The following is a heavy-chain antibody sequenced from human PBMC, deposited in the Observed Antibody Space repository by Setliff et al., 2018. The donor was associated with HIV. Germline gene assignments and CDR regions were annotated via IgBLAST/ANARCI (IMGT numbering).Heavy chain of an antibody. Sequence: PSETLSLACTVSGDSINSGTYYWSWIRQPAGKGLEWIGRLHLSGDTNYNPSLKSRVTMSIDTSKNQFSLKLSSVTAADTAVYYCARDNSYYYGSGSHYWYGMDVWGQGTTVTVSS. V-gene: IGHV4-61*02. CDR3: ARDNSYYYGSGSHYWYGMDV. CDR1: GDSINSGTYY. D-gene: IGHD3-10*01. J-gene: IGHJ6*01. CDR2: LHLSGDT.